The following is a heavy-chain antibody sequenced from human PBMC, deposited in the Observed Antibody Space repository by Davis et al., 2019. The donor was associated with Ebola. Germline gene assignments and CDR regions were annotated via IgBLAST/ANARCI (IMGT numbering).Heavy chain of an antibody. J-gene: IGHJ4*02. CDR3: LGDPNWAFGY. Sequence: GESLKISCAASGFTFNSYAMHWVRQAPGKGLEWVAVISYDGNNKYYADSVKGRFSLSRDNSKNTLYLEMNSLRVEDTAVYYCLGDPNWAFGYWGQGTLVTVSS. D-gene: IGHD7-27*01. V-gene: IGHV3-30-3*01. CDR2: ISYDGNNK. CDR1: GFTFNSYA.